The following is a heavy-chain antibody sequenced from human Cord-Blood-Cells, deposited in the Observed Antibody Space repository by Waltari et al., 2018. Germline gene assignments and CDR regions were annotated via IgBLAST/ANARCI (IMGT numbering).Heavy chain of an antibody. V-gene: IGHV1-8*01. CDR1: GYTFTSHD. CDR2: MNPNSGNT. D-gene: IGHD6-6*01. J-gene: IGHJ4*02. Sequence: QVQLVQSGAAVKKPGASVKVSCKASGYTFTSHDINWVRQATGQGLEGMGWMNPNSGNTGYAQKFQGRVTMTRNTSISTAYMELSSLRSEDTAVYYCARGMLKQLDFDYWGQGTLVTVSS. CDR3: ARGMLKQLDFDY.